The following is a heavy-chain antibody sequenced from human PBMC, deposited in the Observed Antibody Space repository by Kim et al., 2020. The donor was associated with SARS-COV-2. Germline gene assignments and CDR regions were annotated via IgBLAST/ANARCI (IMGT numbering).Heavy chain of an antibody. J-gene: IGHJ5*02. Sequence: SETLSLTCAVYGGSFSGYYWSWIRQPPGKGLEWIGEINHSGSTNYNPSLKSRVTISVDTSKNQFSLKLSSVTAADTAVYYCARGGIAAPRFDPWGQGTLV. CDR2: INHSGST. V-gene: IGHV4-34*01. D-gene: IGHD6-13*01. CDR3: ARGGIAAPRFDP. CDR1: GGSFSGYY.